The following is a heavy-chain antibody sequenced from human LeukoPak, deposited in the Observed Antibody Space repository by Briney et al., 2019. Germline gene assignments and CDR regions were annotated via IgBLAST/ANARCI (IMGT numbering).Heavy chain of an antibody. CDR3: ARDYYDSSGYYTSWYFDY. V-gene: IGHV3-48*03. CDR1: GFTFSSYE. CDR2: ISSTDATT. Sequence: GGSLRLSCAASGFTFSSYEMNWVRQTPGKGLEWISYISSTDATTYYADSVKGRFTISRDNSKNTLYLQMNSLRAEDTAVYYCARDYYDSSGYYTSWYFDYWGQGTLVTVSS. D-gene: IGHD3-22*01. J-gene: IGHJ4*02.